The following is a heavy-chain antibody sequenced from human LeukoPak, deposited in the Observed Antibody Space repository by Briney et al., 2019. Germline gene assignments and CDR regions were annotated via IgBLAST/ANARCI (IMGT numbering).Heavy chain of an antibody. CDR1: GFTFSSYG. D-gene: IGHD3-10*01. J-gene: IGHJ4*02. CDR3: AKDWDDYYGSGSYFDY. Sequence: GGSLRLSRAASGFTFSSYGMHWVRQAPGKGLEWVAFIRYDGSNKYYADSVRGRITISRDNSKKTLYLQMNRLRAEDSAVYYCAKDWDDYYGSGSYFDYWGQGTLVTVSS. V-gene: IGHV3-30*02. CDR2: IRYDGSNK.